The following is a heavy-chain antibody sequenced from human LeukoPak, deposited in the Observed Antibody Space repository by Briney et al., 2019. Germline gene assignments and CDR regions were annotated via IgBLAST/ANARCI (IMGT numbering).Heavy chain of an antibody. CDR1: GASISSGDYL. J-gene: IGHJ4*02. V-gene: IGHV4-30-4*01. CDR2: IYYSGST. D-gene: IGHD2-21*01. CDR3: ARVSLFQGAQIDS. Sequence: PSQTLSLTCTVSGASISSGDYLWSWIRQPPGMGLEWIGNIYYSGSTNYNASLKSRVTISIDTSKNQFSLNLSTVTAADTAVYFCARVSLFQGAQIDSWGQGTLVTVSS.